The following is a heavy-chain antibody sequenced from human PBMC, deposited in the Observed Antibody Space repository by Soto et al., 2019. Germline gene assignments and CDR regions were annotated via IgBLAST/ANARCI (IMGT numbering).Heavy chain of an antibody. D-gene: IGHD3-10*01. CDR2: IYYSGST. J-gene: IGHJ4*02. CDR3: ARTQFGELLYGEPGPFDY. V-gene: IGHV4-39*01. CDR1: GGSISSSSYY. Sequence: SETLSLTCTVSGGSISSSSYYWGWIRQPPGKGLEWIGSIYYSGSTYYNPSLKSRVTISVDTSKNQFSLKLSSVTAADTAVYYCARTQFGELLYGEPGPFDYWGQGTLVTVSS.